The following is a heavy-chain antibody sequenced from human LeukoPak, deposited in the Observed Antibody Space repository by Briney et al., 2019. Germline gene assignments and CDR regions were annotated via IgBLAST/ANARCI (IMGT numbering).Heavy chain of an antibody. CDR2: ISWNSGSI. CDR3: AKDSRGYSSGSFDY. V-gene: IGHV3-9*03. CDR1: GFTFSSYW. D-gene: IGHD6-19*01. J-gene: IGHJ4*02. Sequence: GGSLRLSCEVSGFTFSSYWMSWVRQAPGKGLEWVSGISWNSGSIGYADSVKGRFTISRDNAKNSLYLQMNSLRAEDMALYYCAKDSRGYSSGSFDYWGQGTLVTVSS.